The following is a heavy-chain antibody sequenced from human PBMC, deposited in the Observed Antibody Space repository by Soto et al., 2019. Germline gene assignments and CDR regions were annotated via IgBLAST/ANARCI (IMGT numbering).Heavy chain of an antibody. Sequence: GESLKISCNGSGYSFTSYWIGWVRQMPGKGLEWMGIIYPGDSDTRYSPSFQGQVTISADKSISTAYLQWSSLKASDTAMYYCARIRRNDLGWFDPWGQGTLVTVYS. CDR1: GYSFTSYW. J-gene: IGHJ5*02. CDR2: IYPGDSDT. V-gene: IGHV5-51*01. D-gene: IGHD3-16*01. CDR3: ARIRRNDLGWFDP.